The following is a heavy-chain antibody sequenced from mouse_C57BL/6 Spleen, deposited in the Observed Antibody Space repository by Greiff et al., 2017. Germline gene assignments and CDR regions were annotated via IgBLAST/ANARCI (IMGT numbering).Heavy chain of an antibody. CDR1: GYTFTDYN. Sequence: EVQLQQSGPELVKPGASVKMSCKASGYTFTDYNMHWVKQSHGKSLEWIGYINPNYGGTSYNQKFKGKATLTVNKSSSTAYMELRSLTSEDTAVYYCAREGYAMDYWGQGTSVTVSS. J-gene: IGHJ4*01. V-gene: IGHV1-22*01. CDR2: INPNYGGT. CDR3: AREGYAMDY.